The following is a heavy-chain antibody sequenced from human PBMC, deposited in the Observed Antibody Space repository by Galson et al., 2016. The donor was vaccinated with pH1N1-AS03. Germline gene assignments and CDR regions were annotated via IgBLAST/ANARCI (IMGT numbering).Heavy chain of an antibody. Sequence: SLRLSCAASGFTFDISAMNWVRQAPGERLEWVASITGGVGYTYYAPSVKGRFTISRDNSGNTLYLQMNSLRAEDTAIYYCAKVPYCSTTSCYFPDVWGQGTTVIVSS. D-gene: IGHD2-2*01. CDR2: ITGGVGYT. V-gene: IGHV3-23*01. CDR1: GFTFDISA. J-gene: IGHJ6*02. CDR3: AKVPYCSTTSCYFPDV.